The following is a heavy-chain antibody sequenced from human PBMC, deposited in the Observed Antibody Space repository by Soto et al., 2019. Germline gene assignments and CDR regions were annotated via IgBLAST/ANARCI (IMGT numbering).Heavy chain of an antibody. J-gene: IGHJ4*02. Sequence: GSLRRSCVASGFTFNKYALAWVRQAPGKGLEWVSAISGSGASTYDADSVKGRFTISRDISRNTVFLQMDSLRAEDTAVYYCAKDRQYPRDYFHYWGQGTLVTVSS. V-gene: IGHV3-23*01. CDR3: AKDRQYPRDYFHY. D-gene: IGHD4-4*01. CDR1: GFTFNKYA. CDR2: ISGSGAST.